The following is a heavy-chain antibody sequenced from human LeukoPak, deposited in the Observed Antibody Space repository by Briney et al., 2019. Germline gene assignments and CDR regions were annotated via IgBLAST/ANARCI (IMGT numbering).Heavy chain of an antibody. J-gene: IGHJ5*02. D-gene: IGHD4-23*01. V-gene: IGHV1-69*13. CDR1: GGTFSSYA. Sequence: SVKVSCKASGGTFSSYAISWVRQAPGQGLEWMGGIIPIFGTANYAQKFQGRVTITADESTSTAYMELSSLRSEDTAVYYCAREDPTGVWFDPWGQGTLVTVSS. CDR3: AREDPTGVWFDP. CDR2: IIPIFGTA.